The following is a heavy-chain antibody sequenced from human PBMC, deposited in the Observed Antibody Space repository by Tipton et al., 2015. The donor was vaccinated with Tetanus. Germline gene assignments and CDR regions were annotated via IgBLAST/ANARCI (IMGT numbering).Heavy chain of an antibody. CDR3: ARRLIQNWFDP. CDR2: IYYTELT. Sequence: TLSLTCTVSGASINAGGYLWTWVRQHPGKGLEWIGNIYYTELTSYTPSLNSRVSISVDTSKNQFSLRLTSVTAADTAVYFCARRLIQNWFDPWGQGTLVTVSS. J-gene: IGHJ5*02. CDR1: GASINAGGYL. D-gene: IGHD2-8*01. V-gene: IGHV4-31*03.